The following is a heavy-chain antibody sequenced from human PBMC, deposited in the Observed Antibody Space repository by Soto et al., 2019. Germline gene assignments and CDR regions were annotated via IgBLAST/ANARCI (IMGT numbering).Heavy chain of an antibody. D-gene: IGHD5-12*01. CDR2: ISTYSGDT. Sequence: ASVKVSCKASVYTFFTYDISWVRQAPGQGLEWMGWISTYSGDTKYAQKFQGRVTMTTDTSTTTAYLELRSLRSDGTAVYYCARHHGPTTSENWFDPWGQGXLLTVYS. V-gene: IGHV1-18*01. J-gene: IGHJ5*02. CDR3: ARHHGPTTSENWFDP. CDR1: VYTFFTYD.